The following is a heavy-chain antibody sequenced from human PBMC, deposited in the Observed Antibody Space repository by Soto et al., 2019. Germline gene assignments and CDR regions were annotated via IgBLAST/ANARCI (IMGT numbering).Heavy chain of an antibody. CDR2: ISLYSDGT. V-gene: IGHV1-18*01. D-gene: IGHD2-2*01. Sequence: ASVKVSCKASGGTFSSYTITWVRQAPGQPLEWLGWISLYSDGTNYAQKFQGRVSMTTDTSTTTAYMELRSLRSDDTAVYYCARVVPGAEAWFGPWGQGTLVTVSS. J-gene: IGHJ5*02. CDR1: GGTFSSYT. CDR3: ARVVPGAEAWFGP.